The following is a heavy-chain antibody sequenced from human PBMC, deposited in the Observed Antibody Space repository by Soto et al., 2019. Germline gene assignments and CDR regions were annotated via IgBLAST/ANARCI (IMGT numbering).Heavy chain of an antibody. CDR1: GFTVSSNY. Sequence: GGSLRLSCAASGFTVSSNYMSWVRQAPGKGLEWVSVIYSGGSTYYADSVKGRFTISRDNSRNTLYLQMNSLRAEDTAVYYCVLGGVIVYYFDYWGQGTLVTVSS. CDR2: IYSGGST. D-gene: IGHD3-16*02. V-gene: IGHV3-66*01. J-gene: IGHJ4*02. CDR3: VLGGVIVYYFDY.